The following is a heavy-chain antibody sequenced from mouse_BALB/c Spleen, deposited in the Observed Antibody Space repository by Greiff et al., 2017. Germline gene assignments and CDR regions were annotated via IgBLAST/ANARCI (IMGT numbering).Heavy chain of an antibody. CDR3: TKATGNYFDD. CDR2: IYPGNSDT. CDR1: GYRFTSYW. Sequence: VKLQESGSVLARPGVSVKMSCKASGYRFTSYWMPWVKQRPGQGRGWIGVIYPGNSDTSYNQKFKGTAKRTAVTSASTAYMELSSLTNEDSAVYYCTKATGNYFDDWGQGTTLTVSS. V-gene: IGHV1-5*01. J-gene: IGHJ2*01.